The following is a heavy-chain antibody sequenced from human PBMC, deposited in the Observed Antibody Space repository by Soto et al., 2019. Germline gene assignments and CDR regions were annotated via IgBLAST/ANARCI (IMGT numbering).Heavy chain of an antibody. CDR3: AKHIWGSYRPFDY. V-gene: IGHV4-34*01. CDR2: INHSGST. Sequence: SETLSLTCAVYGGSFSGYYWSWIRQPPGKGLEWIGEINHSGSTNYNPSLKSRVTISVDTSKNQFSLNLSSVTAADTAVYYCAKHIWGSYRPFDYWGQGTLVTVSS. CDR1: GGSFSGYY. D-gene: IGHD3-16*02. J-gene: IGHJ4*02.